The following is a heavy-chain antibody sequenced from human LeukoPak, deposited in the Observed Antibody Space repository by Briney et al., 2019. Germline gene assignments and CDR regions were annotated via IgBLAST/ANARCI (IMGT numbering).Heavy chain of an antibody. J-gene: IGHJ4*02. CDR2: ISYDGSNK. V-gene: IGHV3-30*04. CDR1: GFTFSSYA. CDR3: ARNSLEYSSLDY. Sequence: GGSLRLSCAASGFTFSSYAMHWVRQAPGKGLEWVAVISYDGSNKYYADSVKGRFTISRDNSKNTLYLQMNSLRAEDTAVYYCARNSLEYSSLDYWGQGTLVTVSS. D-gene: IGHD6-6*01.